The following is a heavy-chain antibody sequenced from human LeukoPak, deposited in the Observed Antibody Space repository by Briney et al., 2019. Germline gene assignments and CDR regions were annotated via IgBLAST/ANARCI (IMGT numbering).Heavy chain of an antibody. D-gene: IGHD6-19*01. Sequence: GGSLRLSCAASGFTFSSYGMHWVPQAPGKGLVWVEVIWYDGSHKYYADSVKGRFTISRDNSKHTLYLQMHSQRAEDTAVYYCERDSSGWPFDYWGQGALVTVSS. CDR2: IWYDGSHK. CDR1: GFTFSSYG. V-gene: IGHV3-33*01. J-gene: IGHJ4*02. CDR3: ERDSSGWPFDY.